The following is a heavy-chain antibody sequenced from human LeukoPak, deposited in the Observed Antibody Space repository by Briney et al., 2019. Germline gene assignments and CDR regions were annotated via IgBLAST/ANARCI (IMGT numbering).Heavy chain of an antibody. CDR3: VTSASTWYLFDY. CDR1: GFTFSGYA. D-gene: IGHD6-13*01. V-gene: IGHV3-64*03. CDR2: IISNGEST. J-gene: IGHJ4*02. Sequence: GGSLRLSCSASGFTFSGYAMHWVRQAPGKGLEYVSAIISNGESTYYSDSVKDRFTISRDNSKNALYLQMSSLRPEDTAVYYCVTSASTWYLFDYWGQGTLVTVSS.